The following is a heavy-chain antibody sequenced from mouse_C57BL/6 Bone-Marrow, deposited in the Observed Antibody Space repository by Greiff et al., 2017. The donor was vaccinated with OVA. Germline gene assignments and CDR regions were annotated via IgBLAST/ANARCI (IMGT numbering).Heavy chain of an antibody. Sequence: QVQLQQPGAELVMPGASVKLSCKASGYTFTSYWMHWVKQRPGQGLEWIGEIDPSDSYTNYNQKFKGKSTLTVDKSSSTAYMQLSSLTSEDSAVYDCAREDSYDRDYYAMDYWGQGTSVTVSS. J-gene: IGHJ4*01. CDR3: AREDSYDRDYYAMDY. V-gene: IGHV1-69*01. CDR2: IDPSDSYT. CDR1: GYTFTSYW. D-gene: IGHD1-1*01.